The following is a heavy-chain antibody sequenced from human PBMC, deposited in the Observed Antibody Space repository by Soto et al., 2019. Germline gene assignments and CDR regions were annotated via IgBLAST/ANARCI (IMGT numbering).Heavy chain of an antibody. Sequence: QVQLGQSGAEVKKPGSSVKVSCKASGGTLSSYTFSWVRQAPGQGLEWMGRIIPNLGITNYAQKFQGRITSIVDKSTSTAYMELSSLRSEDTAVYYCARDKGYCSGASCPDFDYWGQGTLVTVSS. CDR2: IIPNLGIT. CDR3: ARDKGYCSGASCPDFDY. CDR1: GGTLSSYT. V-gene: IGHV1-69*08. J-gene: IGHJ4*02. D-gene: IGHD2-15*01.